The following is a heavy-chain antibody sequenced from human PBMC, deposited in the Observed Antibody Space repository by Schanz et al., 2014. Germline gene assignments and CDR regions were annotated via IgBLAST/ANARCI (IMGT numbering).Heavy chain of an antibody. Sequence: EVQLVESGGGLVRPGGSLRLSCTTSGLIFSTYTLNWVRQAPGQGLEWVSTISGSGGDTYPADSVKGRFTISRDNSKNTLYLQMNSLRAEDTALYYGAKDGIMVQGVIWERYFDSWGQGTLVTVSS. V-gene: IGHV3-23*04. CDR2: ISGSGGDT. CDR3: AKDGIMVQGVIWERYFDS. CDR1: GLIFSTYT. J-gene: IGHJ4*02. D-gene: IGHD3-10*01.